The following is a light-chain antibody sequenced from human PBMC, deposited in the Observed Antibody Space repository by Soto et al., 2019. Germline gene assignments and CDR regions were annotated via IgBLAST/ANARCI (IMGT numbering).Light chain of an antibody. CDR1: QSVSSSY. CDR2: GAS. V-gene: IGKV3-20*01. Sequence: EIVLTQSPGTLSLSPGERATLSCRASQSVSSSYLAWYQQKPGQAPRLLIYGASSRATGIPDRFSGSGSGTDFTVTISRLEPEEFAVYYCQKYGSSSKLTFGGGTKVDIK. CDR3: QKYGSSSKLT. J-gene: IGKJ4*01.